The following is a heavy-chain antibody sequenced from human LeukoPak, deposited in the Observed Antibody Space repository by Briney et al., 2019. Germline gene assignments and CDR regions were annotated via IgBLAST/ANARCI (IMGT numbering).Heavy chain of an antibody. CDR3: AKDIGRVDTASTYMDV. V-gene: IGHV3-9*01. D-gene: IGHD5-18*01. CDR2: ISWNSFTI. Sequence: TGGSLRLSCAASGFIFDDYAMHWVRQAPGKGLEWVSSISWNSFTIGYADSVKGRFTISRDNAKNSLYLQMNSLRVEDTALYYCAKDIGRVDTASTYMDVWGKGTTVTISS. J-gene: IGHJ6*03. CDR1: GFIFDDYA.